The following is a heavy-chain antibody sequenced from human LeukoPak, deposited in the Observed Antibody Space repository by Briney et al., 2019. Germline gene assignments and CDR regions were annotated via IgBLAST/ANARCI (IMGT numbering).Heavy chain of an antibody. CDR1: GGSFSGYY. D-gene: IGHD2-21*02. CDR2: INHSGST. Sequence: SETLSLTCAVYGGSFSGYYWSWIRQHPGKGLEWIGEINHSGSTNYNPSLKSRVTISVDTSKNQFSLKLSSVAAADTAVYYCARVYCGGDCYSGGPKYYFDYWGQGTLVTVSS. CDR3: ARVYCGGDCYSGGPKYYFDY. J-gene: IGHJ4*02. V-gene: IGHV4-34*01.